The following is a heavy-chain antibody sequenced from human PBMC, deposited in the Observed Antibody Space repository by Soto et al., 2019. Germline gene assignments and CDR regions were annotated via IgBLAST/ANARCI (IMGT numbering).Heavy chain of an antibody. V-gene: IGHV3-13*05. CDR3: GRGSSGWYSEVDF. CDR2: IGTTGDP. Sequence: GWSLRLSCSASGFPFSNYDMHWVRQTTGKGLEWVSAIGTTGDPYYPGSVKGRFTISRDNAKNSLYLQMNSLTVEDTGVYFCGRGSSGWYSEVDFWGQGALVTVSS. CDR1: GFPFSNYD. J-gene: IGHJ4*02. D-gene: IGHD6-19*01.